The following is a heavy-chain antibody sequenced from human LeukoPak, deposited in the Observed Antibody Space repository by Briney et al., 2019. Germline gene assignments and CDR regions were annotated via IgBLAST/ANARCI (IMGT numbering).Heavy chain of an antibody. V-gene: IGHV3-23*01. Sequence: GGSLRLSCAASGFTFSSYAMNWVRQAPGKGLEWVSTIKGSGDSTYYAVSVRGRFTITRDNSQNTVYLQMNGLRAEDTAVYFCAKIHWPNNDIFFDLWGQGTLVTVSS. CDR1: GFTFSSYA. CDR2: IKGSGDST. CDR3: AKIHWPNNDIFFDL. J-gene: IGHJ4*02. D-gene: IGHD3-9*01.